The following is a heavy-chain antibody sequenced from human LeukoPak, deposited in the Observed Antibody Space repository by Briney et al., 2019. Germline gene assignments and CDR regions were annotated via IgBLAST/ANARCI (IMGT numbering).Heavy chain of an antibody. D-gene: IGHD3-22*01. Sequence: PGGSLRLSCAASGFTFSSYEMNWVRQAPGKGLEWVSYISSSGSTIYYADSVKGRFTISRDNSKNTLYLQMNSLRAEDTAVYYCAKSMTYYYDSSGYYWENYYGMDVWGQGTTVTVSS. CDR1: GFTFSSYE. CDR2: ISSSGSTI. V-gene: IGHV3-48*03. CDR3: AKSMTYYYDSSGYYWENYYGMDV. J-gene: IGHJ6*02.